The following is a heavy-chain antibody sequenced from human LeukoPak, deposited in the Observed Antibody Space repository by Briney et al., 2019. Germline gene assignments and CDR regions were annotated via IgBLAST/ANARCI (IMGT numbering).Heavy chain of an antibody. CDR3: ARAPYYDSSGYFFDY. D-gene: IGHD3-22*01. Sequence: ISGGGGSTYYADSVKGRFTISRDNSKNTLYLQMNSLRAEDTAVYYCARAPYYDSSGYFFDYWGQGTLVTVSS. CDR2: ISGGGGST. J-gene: IGHJ4*02. V-gene: IGHV3-23*01.